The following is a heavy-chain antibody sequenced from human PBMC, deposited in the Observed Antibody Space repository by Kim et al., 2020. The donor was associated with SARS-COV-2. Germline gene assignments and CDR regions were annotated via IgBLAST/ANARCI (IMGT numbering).Heavy chain of an antibody. CDR3: VRVRVGSGWYGAPSLYYFDY. Sequence: SQTLSLTCAISGDSVSSNSAAWNWIRQSPSRGLEWLGRTYYRSKWYNDYAVSVKSRITINPDTSKNQFSLQLNSVTPEDTAVYYCVRVRVGSGWYGAPSLYYFDYWGQGTLVTVSS. CDR2: TYYRSKWYN. V-gene: IGHV6-1*01. D-gene: IGHD6-19*01. J-gene: IGHJ4*02. CDR1: GDSVSSNSAA.